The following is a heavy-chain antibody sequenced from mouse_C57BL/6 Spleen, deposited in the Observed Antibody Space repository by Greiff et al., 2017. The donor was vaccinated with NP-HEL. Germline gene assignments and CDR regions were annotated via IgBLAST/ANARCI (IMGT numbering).Heavy chain of an antibody. J-gene: IGHJ4*01. CDR1: GFTFSNYW. CDR2: IRLKSDNYAT. V-gene: IGHV6-3*01. CDR3: PSRGPYYAMDY. Sequence: EVKLMESGGGLVQPGGSMKLSCVASGFTFSNYWMNWVRQSPEKGLEWVAQIRLKSDNYATHYAESVKGRFTISRDDSKSSVYLQMNNLRAEDTGIYYCPSRGPYYAMDYWGQGTSVTVSS.